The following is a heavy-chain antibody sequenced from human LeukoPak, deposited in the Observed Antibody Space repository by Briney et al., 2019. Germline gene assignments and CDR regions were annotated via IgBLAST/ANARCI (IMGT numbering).Heavy chain of an antibody. V-gene: IGHV4-34*01. Sequence: SETLSLTCAVHGGSFSGYYWSWIRQPPGKGLEWIGEINHSGSTNYNPSLKSRVTISVDTSKNQFSLKLSSVTAADAAVYYCARGRPANYYDFWSGLYNWFDPWGQGTLVTVSS. CDR2: INHSGST. CDR1: GGSFSGYY. D-gene: IGHD3-3*01. J-gene: IGHJ5*02. CDR3: ARGRPANYYDFWSGLYNWFDP.